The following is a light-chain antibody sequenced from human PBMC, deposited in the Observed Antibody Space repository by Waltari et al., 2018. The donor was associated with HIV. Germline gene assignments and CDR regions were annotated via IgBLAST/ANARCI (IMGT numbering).Light chain of an antibody. V-gene: IGKV1-39*01. J-gene: IGKJ1*01. CDR1: QNIDTY. Sequence: IQMTQSPSSLSASVGDRVTITCRASQNIDTYLNWYQQKPGKAPKLLIYAASSLQSGVSSRFSVSGPGTGFTLTITDLQPEDFGTYYCQQSYTTPRTFGQGTKVEI. CDR2: AAS. CDR3: QQSYTTPRT.